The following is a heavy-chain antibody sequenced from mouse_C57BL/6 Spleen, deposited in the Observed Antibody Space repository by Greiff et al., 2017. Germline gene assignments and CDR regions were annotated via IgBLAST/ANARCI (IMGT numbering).Heavy chain of an antibody. Sequence: VQLQQSGPGLVQPSQSLSITCTVSGFSLTSYGVHWVRQSPGKGLEWLGVIWRGGSSDSNADFMSRLSITNDNSKSQVFFKMNSLQTDDTAIYYCAERTGTDAMDYWGQGTAVTVSS. V-gene: IGHV2-5*01. D-gene: IGHD3-3*01. CDR1: GFSLTSYG. CDR2: IWRGGSS. CDR3: AERTGTDAMDY. J-gene: IGHJ4*01.